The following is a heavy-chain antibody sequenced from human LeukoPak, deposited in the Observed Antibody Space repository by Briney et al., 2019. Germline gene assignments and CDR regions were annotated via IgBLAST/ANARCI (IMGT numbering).Heavy chain of an antibody. CDR3: ARDVYDSSGYYYVDWFDP. Sequence: SETLSLTCTVSGGSISSTSYYWGWIRQPPGKGLEWIGSIYYSGGTYYNPSLKSRVTISVDTSKNQFSLKLSSVTAADTAVYYCARDVYDSSGYYYVDWFDPWGQGTLVTVSS. J-gene: IGHJ5*02. V-gene: IGHV4-39*07. CDR1: GGSISSTSYY. CDR2: IYYSGGT. D-gene: IGHD3-22*01.